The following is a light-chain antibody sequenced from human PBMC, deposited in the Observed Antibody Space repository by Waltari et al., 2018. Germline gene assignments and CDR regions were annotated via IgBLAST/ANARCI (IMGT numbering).Light chain of an antibody. CDR2: END. CDR1: SPNIGNNY. Sequence: QSVLTQPPSVSVASGQTVTISCSGSSPNIGNNYVSWYQQFPGTAPKLLIYENDMRASGSPCRFSVAKSGTSATLDIHGLQTGDEADYYCGTWDSRMSVGVLGGGTKVTVL. CDR3: GTWDSRMSVGV. V-gene: IGLV1-51*01. J-gene: IGLJ2*01.